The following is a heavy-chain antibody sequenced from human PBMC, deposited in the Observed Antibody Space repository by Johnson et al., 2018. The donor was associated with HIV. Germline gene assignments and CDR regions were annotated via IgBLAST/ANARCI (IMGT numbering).Heavy chain of an antibody. CDR1: GFTFEDYA. V-gene: IGHV3-9*01. CDR3: SKDIGYDSSANAFDI. CDR2: ISWNSRSI. J-gene: IGHJ3*02. Sequence: VQLVESGGGLVQPGRSLRLSCAASGFTFEDYAMHWVRQAPGKGLEWVSGISWNSRSIGYADSVKCRFTISRDNAKNSLYPQINSLRAEDPALYYCSKDIGYDSSANAFDIWGQGTMVTVSS. D-gene: IGHD3-22*01.